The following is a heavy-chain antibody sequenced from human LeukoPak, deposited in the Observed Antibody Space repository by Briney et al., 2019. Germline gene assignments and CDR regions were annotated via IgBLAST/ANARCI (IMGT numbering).Heavy chain of an antibody. Sequence: SETLSLTCTVSGGSISSGGYSWSWIRQPPGKGLEWIGYIYHSGSTYYNPSLKSRVTISVDRSKNQFSLKLSSATAADTAVYYCARFVWDKAMVSGAFDIWGQGTMVTVSS. D-gene: IGHD5-18*01. V-gene: IGHV4-30-2*01. J-gene: IGHJ3*02. CDR2: IYHSGST. CDR1: GGSISSGGYS. CDR3: ARFVWDKAMVSGAFDI.